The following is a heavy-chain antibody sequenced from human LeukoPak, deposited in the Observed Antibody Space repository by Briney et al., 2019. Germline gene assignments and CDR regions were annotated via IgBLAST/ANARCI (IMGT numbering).Heavy chain of an antibody. CDR1: GFTFDDYA. CDR2: ISWNSGSI. Sequence: GGSLRLSCAASGFTFDDYAMHWGRQAPGKGLEWVSGISWNSGSIGYADSVKGRFTISRANAKNSLYLQMNSLRAEDTALYCCAKVTGKRDSSGSDYWGQGTLVTVSS. J-gene: IGHJ4*02. D-gene: IGHD3-22*01. CDR3: AKVTGKRDSSGSDY. V-gene: IGHV3-9*01.